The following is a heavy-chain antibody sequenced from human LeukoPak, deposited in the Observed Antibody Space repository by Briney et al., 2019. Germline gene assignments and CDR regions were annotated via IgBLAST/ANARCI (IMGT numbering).Heavy chain of an antibody. V-gene: IGHV1-2*06. D-gene: IGHD4-23*01. CDR3: AKDMGLGNSHFDY. J-gene: IGHJ4*02. CDR1: GYTFTGYY. CDR2: INPNSGGT. Sequence: GSSVKVSCKASGYTFTGYYMHWVRQAPGQGLEWMGRINPNSGGTNYAQKFQGRVTMTRDTSISTAYMELSRLRSDDTAVYYCAKDMGLGNSHFDYWGQGTLVTVSS.